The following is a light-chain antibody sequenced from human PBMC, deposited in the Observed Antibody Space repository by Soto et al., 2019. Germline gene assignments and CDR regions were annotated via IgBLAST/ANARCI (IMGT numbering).Light chain of an antibody. CDR1: TGAVTSGHY. J-gene: IGLJ1*01. Sequence: QAVVTQEPSLTVSPGGTLTLTCGTATGAVTSGHYPYWFQQKPGQAPKTLIYDTSNKHSWTPARFSGSLLGGKAALTLSGAQHEDEAEYYCLLSYSGARVFGTGTKVTVL. CDR2: DTS. CDR3: LLSYSGARV. V-gene: IGLV7-46*01.